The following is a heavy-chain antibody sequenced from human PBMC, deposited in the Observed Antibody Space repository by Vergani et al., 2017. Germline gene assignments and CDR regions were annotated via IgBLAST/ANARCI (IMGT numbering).Heavy chain of an antibody. CDR2: IIPIFGTT. CDR1: GGTFSSNF. V-gene: IGHV1-69*13. D-gene: IGHD3-22*01. CDR3: ARSSVYYSYCLDF. J-gene: IGHJ4*02. Sequence: QGQLAQSGAEVKKPGSSVKVSCKASGGTFSSNFISWVRQAPGQGLEWMGRIIPIFGTTSYKQKFQGRVTILADESTITAYMELSSLRSEDTAVYYWARSSVYYSYCLDFWGQGTLVTVSS.